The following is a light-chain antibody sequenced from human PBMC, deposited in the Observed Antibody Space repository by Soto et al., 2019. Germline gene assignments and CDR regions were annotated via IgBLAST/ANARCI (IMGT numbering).Light chain of an antibody. Sequence: EIVLTQSPGTLSSSPGERATLSCRASESVSSNYLAWYQQRPGQAPRLLIYAASNRARGIPGRFGGSGSGTDFTLTVSRLEPDDFAGYYCQQYGSAPWTFGQETKV. CDR2: AAS. V-gene: IGKV3-20*01. CDR1: ESVSSNY. CDR3: QQYGSAPWT. J-gene: IGKJ1*01.